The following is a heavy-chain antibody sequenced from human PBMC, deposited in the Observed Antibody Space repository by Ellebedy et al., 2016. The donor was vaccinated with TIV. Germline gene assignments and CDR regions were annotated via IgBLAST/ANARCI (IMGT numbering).Heavy chain of an antibody. CDR1: AFTSDTYW. D-gene: IGHD5-24*01. CDR2: INRDGSDK. J-gene: IGHJ6*02. V-gene: IGHV3-7*03. Sequence: GESLKISXAASAFTSDTYWMTWVRQAPGKGLEWVANINRDGSDKNYVDSVKGRFTISRDNARNSLYLLMNSLRVEDTAVYYCAREWQYYSYYYGMDVWGQGTTVTVSS. CDR3: AREWQYYSYYYGMDV.